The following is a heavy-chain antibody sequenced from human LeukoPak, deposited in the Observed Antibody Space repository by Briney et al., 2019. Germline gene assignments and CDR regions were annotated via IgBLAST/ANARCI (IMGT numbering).Heavy chain of an antibody. CDR3: ARECSSTSCVSYYYYGMDV. J-gene: IGHJ6*02. Sequence: GGSLRLSCAASGFTFSSYSMNWVRQAPGEGLEWVSSISSSSSYIYYADSVKGRFTISRDNAKNSLYLQMNSLRAEDTAVYYCARECSSTSCVSYYYYGMDVWGQGTTVTVSS. CDR1: GFTFSSYS. CDR2: ISSSSSYI. D-gene: IGHD2-2*01. V-gene: IGHV3-21*01.